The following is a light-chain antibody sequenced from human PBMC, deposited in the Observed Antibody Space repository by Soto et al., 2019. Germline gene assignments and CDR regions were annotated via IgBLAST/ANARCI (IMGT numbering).Light chain of an antibody. CDR1: QSVSNNY. CDR3: QQYGSSGT. CDR2: GAS. Sequence: ELLLTQSPGTPSMSPGERATLSCRASQSVSNNYLAWYQQKPGQAPRLLIYGASNRATGIPDRFSGSGSGTDFTLTISRLEPEDFAVYYCQQYGSSGTFGKGTKVDI. V-gene: IGKV3-20*01. J-gene: IGKJ4*01.